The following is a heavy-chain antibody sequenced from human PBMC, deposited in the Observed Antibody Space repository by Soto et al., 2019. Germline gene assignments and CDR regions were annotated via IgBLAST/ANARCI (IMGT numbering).Heavy chain of an antibody. CDR3: ARGSLSTVTANAFDV. V-gene: IGHV4-59*01. CDR2: MYYSGST. D-gene: IGHD2-21*02. J-gene: IGHJ3*01. CDR1: GGSISDFY. Sequence: QVQLQESGPGRVKPSETLTLTCTVSGGSISDFYWSWIRQPPGKALEWIGYGYMYYSGSTYYNPSLEGRVSISVDPSNNQFSLRLSSVTAADTAVYYCARGSLSTVTANAFDVWGPGAPVTVSS.